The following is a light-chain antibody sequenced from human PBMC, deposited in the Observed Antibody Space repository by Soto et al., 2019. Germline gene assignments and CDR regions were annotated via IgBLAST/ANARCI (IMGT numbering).Light chain of an antibody. CDR2: DAS. Sequence: DFQMTQSPSTLSASVGDRVTITCRASQNIRSRLAWFQQKPGKAPKLLIYDASSLETGVPSRFSGGGSGAHFTFTISSLQPEDFATYYCQQYVNLPLTFGGGTKVDIK. CDR1: QNIRSR. J-gene: IGKJ4*01. V-gene: IGKV1-5*01. CDR3: QQYVNLPLT.